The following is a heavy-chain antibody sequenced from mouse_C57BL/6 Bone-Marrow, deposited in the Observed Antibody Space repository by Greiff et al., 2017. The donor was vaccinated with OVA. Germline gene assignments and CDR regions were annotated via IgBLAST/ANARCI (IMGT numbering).Heavy chain of an antibody. CDR2: IYWDDDK. D-gene: IGHD2-4*01. J-gene: IGHJ3*01. CDR3: ARSSYDYPWFAY. V-gene: IGHV8-12*01. CDR1: GFSLSTSGMG. Sequence: QVTLKVCGPGILQSSQTLSLTCSFSGFSLSTSGMGVSWIRQPSGKGLEWLAHIYWDDDKRYNPSLKSRLTISKDTSRNQVFLKITSVDTADTATYYCARSSYDYPWFAYWGQGTLVTVSA.